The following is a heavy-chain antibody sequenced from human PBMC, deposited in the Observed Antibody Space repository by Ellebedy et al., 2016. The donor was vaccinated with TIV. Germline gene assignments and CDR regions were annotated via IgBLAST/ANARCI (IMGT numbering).Heavy chain of an antibody. V-gene: IGHV4-59*01. CDR3: ARAGGIVSATFRH. CDR2: TYYGGST. D-gene: IGHD1-26*01. J-gene: IGHJ1*01. Sequence: SETLSLXCTVSGGSLGTSYWSWIRQPPGKGLEWVGYTYYGGSTIYNPSLKSRVTISLDTSKKSFSLKMSSVTAADTAVYYCARAGGIVSATFRHWGQGTLVSVSS. CDR1: GGSLGTSY.